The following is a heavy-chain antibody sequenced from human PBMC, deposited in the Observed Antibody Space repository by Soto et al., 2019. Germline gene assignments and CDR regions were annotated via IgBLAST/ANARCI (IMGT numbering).Heavy chain of an antibody. Sequence: PSETLSLTCTVSGGSVSSGSYYWSWIRQPPGKGLEWIGYIYYSGSTNYNPSLKSRVTISVDTSKNQFSLKLSSVTAADTAVYYCARGGSMVATDYWGHGTLVTVSS. J-gene: IGHJ4*01. CDR2: IYYSGST. V-gene: IGHV4-61*01. D-gene: IGHD3-10*01. CDR1: GGSVSSGSYY. CDR3: ARGGSMVATDY.